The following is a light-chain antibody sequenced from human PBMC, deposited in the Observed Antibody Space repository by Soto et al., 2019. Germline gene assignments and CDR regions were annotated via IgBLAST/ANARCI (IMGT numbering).Light chain of an antibody. CDR3: QQSYSTPPIT. Sequence: DIQMTQSPSSLSASVGDRFTITCRASQSISSYLNWYQQKPGKAPKLLIYAASSLQSGVPSRLSGSGSGTDFTLTISSLQPEDFATYYCQQSYSTPPITFGQGTRLEIK. J-gene: IGKJ5*01. CDR2: AAS. CDR1: QSISSY. V-gene: IGKV1-39*01.